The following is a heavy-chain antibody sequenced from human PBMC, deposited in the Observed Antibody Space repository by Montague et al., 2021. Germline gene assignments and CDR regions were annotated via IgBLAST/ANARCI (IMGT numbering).Heavy chain of an antibody. CDR1: GGSISSTSHY. CDR2: LYSGGNT. V-gene: IGHV4-39*01. D-gene: IGHD1-20*01. J-gene: IGHJ4*02. Sequence: SETLSLTCTVSGGSISSTSHYWDWIRQPPGKGREWIGHLYSGGNTYYNPALKIRISISADTSHNQLSLKLHSVPAADTAVYSCPGARITGSTTPLDYWGQGTLVIVSS. CDR3: PGARITGSTTPLDY.